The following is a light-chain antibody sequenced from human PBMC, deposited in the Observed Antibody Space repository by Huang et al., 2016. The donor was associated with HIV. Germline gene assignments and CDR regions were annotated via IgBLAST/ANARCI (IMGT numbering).Light chain of an antibody. CDR2: GAS. Sequence: EIVLTQSPGTLSLSPGERATLSCRDSQSVSSSYLAWYQQKPGQAPRLLIYGASNRATGIPDRFRGSGSGTDFTLTISRLEPEDFAVYFCQQYGSSSLTFGGGTKVEIK. CDR1: QSVSSSY. J-gene: IGKJ4*01. V-gene: IGKV3-20*01. CDR3: QQYGSSSLT.